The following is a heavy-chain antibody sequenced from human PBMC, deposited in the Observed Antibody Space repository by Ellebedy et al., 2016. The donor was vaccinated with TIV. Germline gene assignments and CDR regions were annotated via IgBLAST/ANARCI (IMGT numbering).Heavy chain of an antibody. CDR3: ATAAWV. J-gene: IGHJ4*02. CDR1: GFTVSNTY. V-gene: IGHV3-53*01. Sequence: GGSLRLSCAASGFTVSNTYMGWVRQAPGKGLDWVSVIYSGGSTYYADSVKGRFIISRDNSKNTLFLQMNSLRAEDTAVYYCATAAWVWGQGTLVTVSS. CDR2: IYSGGST. D-gene: IGHD1-26*01.